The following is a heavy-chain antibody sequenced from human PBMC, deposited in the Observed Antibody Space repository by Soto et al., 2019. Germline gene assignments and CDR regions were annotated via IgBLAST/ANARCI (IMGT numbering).Heavy chain of an antibody. CDR3: ARVEILAGYQNGYFDY. CDR1: GGSIRSRSSY. Sequence: PSATLSLTCTVSGGSIRSRSSYRGCTRQPPGKGLEWIGKIYYTGNSYYNPSLKSRVTISVDTSKNQFSLKLKSMTAADTAVYYCARVEILAGYQNGYFDYWGQGTLVTVS. CDR2: IYYTGNS. J-gene: IGHJ4*02. D-gene: IGHD3-9*01. V-gene: IGHV4-39*01.